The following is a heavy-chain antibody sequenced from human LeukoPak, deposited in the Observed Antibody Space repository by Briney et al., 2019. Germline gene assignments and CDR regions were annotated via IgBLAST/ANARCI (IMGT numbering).Heavy chain of an antibody. CDR3: ARHPFQYPFDH. D-gene: IGHD2/OR15-2a*01. Sequence: SETLSLTCAVYGGSFSGCYWSWIRQPPGKGLEWIGEINHSGSTNYNPSLKSRVTISVDTSKNQFSLKLSSVTAADTAVYYCARHPFQYPFDHWGQGTVVSVSS. J-gene: IGHJ5*02. CDR1: GGSFSGCY. CDR2: INHSGST. V-gene: IGHV4-34*01.